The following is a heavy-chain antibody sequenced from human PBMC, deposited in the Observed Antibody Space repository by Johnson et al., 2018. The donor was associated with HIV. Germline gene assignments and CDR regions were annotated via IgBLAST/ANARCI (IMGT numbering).Heavy chain of an antibody. J-gene: IGHJ3*01. CDR1: GFTFTTSA. CDR3: AKDRSMDDAFDV. V-gene: IGHV3-23*04. Sequence: VQLVESGGALVQPGGSLRLSCAASGFTFTTSAMSWVRRAPGKGLEWVSAISDSGDNTYYADSVKGRFTISRDNSKNALYLQMNSLRAEDTAVYYCAKDRSMDDAFDVWGQGTMVTVSS. CDR2: ISDSGDNT. D-gene: IGHD1-26*01.